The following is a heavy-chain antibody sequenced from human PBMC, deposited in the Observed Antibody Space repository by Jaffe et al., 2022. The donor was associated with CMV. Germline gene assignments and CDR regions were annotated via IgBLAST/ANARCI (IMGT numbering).Heavy chain of an antibody. D-gene: IGHD3-22*01. CDR2: ISYDGSNK. CDR1: GFTFSSYG. Sequence: QVQLVESGGGVVQPGRSLRLSCAASGFTFSSYGMHWVRQAPGKGLEWVAVISYDGSNKYYADSVKGRFTISRDNSKNTLYLQMNSLRAEDTAVYYCAKGVDSSGYYYYYGMDVWGQGTTVTVSS. V-gene: IGHV3-30*18. CDR3: AKGVDSSGYYYYYGMDV. J-gene: IGHJ6*02.